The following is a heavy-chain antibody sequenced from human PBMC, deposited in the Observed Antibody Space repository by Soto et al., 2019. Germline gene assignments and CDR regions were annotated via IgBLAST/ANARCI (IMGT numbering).Heavy chain of an antibody. CDR2: ISYDGSNK. CDR1: GFTFSSYG. D-gene: IGHD5-12*01. V-gene: IGHV3-30*18. J-gene: IGHJ4*02. CDR3: AKDTSGYSGYDCYFDY. Sequence: QVQLVESGGGVVQPGRSLRLSCAASGFTFSSYGMHWVRQAPGKGLEWVAVISYDGSNKYYADSVKGRFTISRDNSKNKLYLQMNSLRAEDTAVYYCAKDTSGYSGYDCYFDYWGQGTLVTVSS.